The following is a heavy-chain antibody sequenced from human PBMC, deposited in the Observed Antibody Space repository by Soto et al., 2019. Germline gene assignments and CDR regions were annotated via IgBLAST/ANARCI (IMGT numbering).Heavy chain of an antibody. CDR2: ISSSSSYI. Sequence: GGSLRLSCAASGFTFSSYSMNWVRQAPGKGLEWVSSISSSSSYIYYADSVKGRFTISRDNAKNSLYLQMNSLRAEDTAVYYCARKSRDCSGGSCLLGGFDYWGQGTLVTVSS. D-gene: IGHD2-15*01. CDR3: ARKSRDCSGGSCLLGGFDY. V-gene: IGHV3-21*01. CDR1: GFTFSSYS. J-gene: IGHJ4*02.